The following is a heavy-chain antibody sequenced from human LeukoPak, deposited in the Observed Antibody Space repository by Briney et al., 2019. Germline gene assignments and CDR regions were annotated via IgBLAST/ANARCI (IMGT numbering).Heavy chain of an antibody. CDR1: GGSISSYY. Sequence: SETLSLTCTVSGGSISSYYWSWIRQPPGKGLEWIGYIYYSGSTNYNPSLKSRVTISVDTSKNQFSLKLSSVTAADTAVYYCARVGVRVAAAGTGNWYFDLWGRGTLVTVSS. D-gene: IGHD6-13*01. J-gene: IGHJ2*01. CDR2: IYYSGST. CDR3: ARVGVRVAAAGTGNWYFDL. V-gene: IGHV4-59*01.